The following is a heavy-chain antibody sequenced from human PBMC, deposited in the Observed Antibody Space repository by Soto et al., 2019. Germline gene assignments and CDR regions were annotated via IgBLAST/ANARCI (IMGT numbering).Heavy chain of an antibody. J-gene: IGHJ4*02. CDR1: GYTFTSYW. CDR2: IYPADSYT. CDR3: ARLQAAAGDNDLTFDY. V-gene: IGHV5-51*01. Sequence: PGESLKISCKGSGYTFTSYWVGWVRQMPGKGPEWMAIIYPADSYTNYSPSFQGHVTISADKSISTAYLQWSSLKASDTAMYYCARLQAAAGDNDLTFDYWGQGTLVTVSS. D-gene: IGHD6-13*01.